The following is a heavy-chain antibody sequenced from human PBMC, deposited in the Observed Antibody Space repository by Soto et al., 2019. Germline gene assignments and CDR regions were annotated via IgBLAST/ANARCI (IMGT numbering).Heavy chain of an antibody. CDR1: GFSFSDYF. J-gene: IGHJ5*02. CDR2: ISSSGTTI. D-gene: IGHD3-22*01. CDR3: ARTLTYYYDSRGYYYH. V-gene: IGHV3-11*01. Sequence: GGSLRLSCAASGFSFSDYFMTWIRQAPGKGLEWVSYISSSGTTIYYADSVKGRFTVSRDNAKNSLFLQMNSLRAEDTAVYYCARTLTYYYDSRGYYYHWGQGTLVTVSS.